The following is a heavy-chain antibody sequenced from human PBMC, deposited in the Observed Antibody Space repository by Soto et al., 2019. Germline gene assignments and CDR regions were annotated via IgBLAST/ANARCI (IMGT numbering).Heavy chain of an antibody. CDR2: IIPIVGTA. D-gene: IGHD3-22*01. J-gene: IGHJ3*02. V-gene: IGHV1-69*01. Sequence: QVQLVQSGAEVKKPGSSVKVSCKASGGTFSSYAISWVRQAPGQGLEWMGGIIPIVGTANYAQNFQGRVTITADESTRPADMELSSLRSEDKALYYCARARITMIVVVTYDSFEIWCQGTMVTVSS. CDR3: ARARITMIVVVTYDSFEI. CDR1: GGTFSSYA.